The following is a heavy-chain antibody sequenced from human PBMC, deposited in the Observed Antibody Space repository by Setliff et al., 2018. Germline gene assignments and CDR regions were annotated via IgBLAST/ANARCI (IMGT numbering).Heavy chain of an antibody. V-gene: IGHV1-18*01. CDR2: ISAYNGKT. Sequence: ASVKVPCKASGYTLSNSILSWVRQAPGQGLEWVGWISAYNGKTYSAQKFQDRVTLTTHTSTNMGYLELRDLRSDDTAVYYCSRLVRYCTTTTCQSVPGAEVWGQGTLVTVSS. CDR1: GYTLSNSI. J-gene: IGHJ4*02. CDR3: SRLVRYCTTTTCQSVPGAEV. D-gene: IGHD2-8*01.